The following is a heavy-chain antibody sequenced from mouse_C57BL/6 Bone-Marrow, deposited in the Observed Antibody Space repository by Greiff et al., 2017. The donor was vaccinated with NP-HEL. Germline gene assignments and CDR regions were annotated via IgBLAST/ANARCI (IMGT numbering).Heavy chain of an antibody. J-gene: IGHJ1*03. Sequence: EVQLVESGGDLVKPGGSLKLSCAASGFTFSSYGMSWVRQTPDKRLEWVATISSGGSYTYYPDSVKGRFTISRDNAKNTLYLQMSSLKSEDTAMYYCARQGYYYGSSYVYWYFDVWGTGTTVTVSS. CDR2: ISSGGSYT. CDR3: ARQGYYYGSSYVYWYFDV. V-gene: IGHV5-6*01. D-gene: IGHD1-1*01. CDR1: GFTFSSYG.